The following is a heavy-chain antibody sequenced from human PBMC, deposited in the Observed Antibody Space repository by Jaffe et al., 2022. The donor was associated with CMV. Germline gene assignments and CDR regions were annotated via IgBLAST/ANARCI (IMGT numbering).Heavy chain of an antibody. V-gene: IGHV3-64*01. CDR1: GFTFSNYA. Sequence: EVQVMESGGGLVQPGGSLRLSCTGSGFTFSNYAMQWVRQAPGKGLEYVSAISNDGDSTFYANSVMGRFIISRDNSKNTLYLQMDSLRTEDMAVYYCARVVLVVMRGYFYMDVWGKGTTVTVSS. J-gene: IGHJ6*03. CDR2: ISNDGDST. D-gene: IGHD3-22*01. CDR3: ARVVLVVMRGYFYMDV.